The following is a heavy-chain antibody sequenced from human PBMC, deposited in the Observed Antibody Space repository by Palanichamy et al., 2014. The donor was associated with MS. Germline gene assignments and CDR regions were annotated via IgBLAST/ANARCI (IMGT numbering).Heavy chain of an antibody. J-gene: IGHJ2*01. CDR1: GFTFSSYS. D-gene: IGHD7-27*01. Sequence: EVQLVEVWGEGLVKPGGSLRLSCAASGFTFSSYSMNRVRQAPGKGLEWVSSISSSSSYIYYADSVKGRFTISRDNAKNSLYLQMNSLRAEDTAVYYCARDLKEWGRSGYWYFDLWGRGTLVTVSS. CDR2: ISSSSSYI. CDR3: ARDLKEWGRSGYWYFDL. V-gene: IGHV3-21*01.